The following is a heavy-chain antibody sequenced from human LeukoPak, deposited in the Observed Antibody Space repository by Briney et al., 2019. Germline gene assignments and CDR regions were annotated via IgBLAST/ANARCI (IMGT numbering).Heavy chain of an antibody. Sequence: PSETLSLTCAVYGGSFSGYYWSWIRQPPGKGLEWIGEINHSGGTNYNPSLKSRVTISVDTSKNQFSLKLSSVTAADTAVYYCARAEETTYYYDSSGYYKFDYWGQGTWSPSPQ. V-gene: IGHV4-34*01. J-gene: IGHJ4*02. CDR1: GGSFSGYY. CDR3: ARAEETTYYYDSSGYYKFDY. CDR2: INHSGGT. D-gene: IGHD3-22*01.